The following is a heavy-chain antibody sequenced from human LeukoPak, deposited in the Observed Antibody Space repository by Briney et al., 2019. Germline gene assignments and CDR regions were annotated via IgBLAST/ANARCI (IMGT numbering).Heavy chain of an antibody. D-gene: IGHD5-24*01. J-gene: IGHJ6*02. Sequence: SVKVSCKASGGTFSSYAISWVRQAPGQGLEWMGGIIPIFGTANDAQKFQGRVTITADESTSTAYMELSSLRSEDTAVYYCARDAERWLQGGYYYYGMDVWGQGTTVTVSS. CDR3: ARDAERWLQGGYYYYGMDV. CDR2: IIPIFGTA. CDR1: GGTFSSYA. V-gene: IGHV1-69*01.